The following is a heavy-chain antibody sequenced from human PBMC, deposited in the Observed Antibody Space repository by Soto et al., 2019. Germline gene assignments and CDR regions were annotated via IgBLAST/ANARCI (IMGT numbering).Heavy chain of an antibody. V-gene: IGHV1-69*01. CDR1: GGTFSSYA. J-gene: IGHJ6*02. D-gene: IGHD2-15*01. CDR2: IIPIFCTA. Sequence: QVQLVQSGAEVKKPGSSVNVSCTASGGTFSSYAISWVRQAPGQGLEWMGGIIPIFCTANYAQKFQGRVTITANESTSAAYMQLSRLRSEDTAVYYCARDSDRWVVAATPPWGYYYGMAVWGQGTTVTVSS. CDR3: ARDSDRWVVAATPPWGYYYGMAV.